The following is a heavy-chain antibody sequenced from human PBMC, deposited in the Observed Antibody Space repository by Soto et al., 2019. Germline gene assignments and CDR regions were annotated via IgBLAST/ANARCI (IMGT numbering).Heavy chain of an antibody. J-gene: IGHJ4*02. CDR2: IYHSGST. D-gene: IGHD3-22*01. Sequence: PSETLSLTCAVSGGSISSSNWWSWVRQPPGKGLEWIGEIYHSGSTNYNPSLKSRVTISVDKSKNQFSLKLSSVTAADTAVYYCARRNYFDSSGYYYWGQGTLVTVSS. CDR3: ARRNYFDSSGYYY. V-gene: IGHV4-4*02. CDR1: GGSISSSNW.